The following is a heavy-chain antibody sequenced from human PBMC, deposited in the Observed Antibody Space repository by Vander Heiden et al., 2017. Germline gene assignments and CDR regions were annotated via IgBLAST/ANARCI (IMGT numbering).Heavy chain of an antibody. Sequence: EVQLVQSGAEVKKPGESLKISGKGSGYSFTSYCIGLVRQMPGKGLEWMGIIYPGDSDTRYSPSFQGQVTISADKSISTAYLQWSSLKASDTAMYYCARQGDSYYDFWSGLGYFDYWGQGTLVTVSS. CDR2: IYPGDSDT. J-gene: IGHJ4*02. V-gene: IGHV5-51*01. CDR3: ARQGDSYYDFWSGLGYFDY. D-gene: IGHD3-3*01. CDR1: GYSFTSYC.